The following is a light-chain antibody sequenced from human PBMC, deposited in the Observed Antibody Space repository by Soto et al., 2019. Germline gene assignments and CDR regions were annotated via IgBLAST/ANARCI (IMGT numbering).Light chain of an antibody. Sequence: QSALTQPRSVSGSPGQSVTISCTGTSSDVGGYNYVSWYQQHPGKAPKLMIYDVSKRPSGVPDRFSGSKSGNTASLTISGLQAEDEADYYCCSYAGSPLVVFGGGSKL. V-gene: IGLV2-11*01. CDR1: SSDVGGYNY. CDR2: DVS. CDR3: CSYAGSPLVV. J-gene: IGLJ2*01.